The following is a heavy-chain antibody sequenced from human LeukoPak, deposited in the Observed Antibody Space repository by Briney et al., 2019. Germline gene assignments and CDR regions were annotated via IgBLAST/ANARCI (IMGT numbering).Heavy chain of an antibody. D-gene: IGHD6-13*01. Sequence: GGSLRLSCAASGITFSSYWMHWVRQAPGEGLVWVSRINADGSSTTYADSVKGRFTISRDNSKNTLYLQMNSLRAEDTAVYYCAKGIAAFDYWGQGTLVTVSS. CDR2: INADGSST. V-gene: IGHV3-74*03. J-gene: IGHJ4*02. CDR3: AKGIAAFDY. CDR1: GITFSSYW.